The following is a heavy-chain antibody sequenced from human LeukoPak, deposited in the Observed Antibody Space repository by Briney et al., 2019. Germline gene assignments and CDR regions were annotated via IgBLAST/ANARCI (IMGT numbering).Heavy chain of an antibody. Sequence: PSQTLSLTCTVSGGSISSGGYYWSWIRQHPGKGLEWIGYIYYSGSTYYNPSLKSRVTISVDTSKNQFSLKLGSVTAADTAVYYCARSGSSDSAYDSFLYRAAFDIWGQGSMVTVSS. V-gene: IGHV4-31*03. CDR2: IYYSGST. D-gene: IGHD5-12*01. J-gene: IGHJ3*02. CDR1: GGSISSGGYY. CDR3: ARSGSSDSAYDSFLYRAAFDI.